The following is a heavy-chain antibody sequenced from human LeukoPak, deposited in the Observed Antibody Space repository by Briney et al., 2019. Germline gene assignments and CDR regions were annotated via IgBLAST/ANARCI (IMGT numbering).Heavy chain of an antibody. D-gene: IGHD3-22*01. CDR3: AKGSRGAGYYDSSGYYPRRYFDY. CDR2: ISGSGGST. V-gene: IGHV3-23*01. Sequence: PGGSLRLSCAASGFTFSSYAMSWVRQAPGKGLEWVSAISGSGGSTYYADSVKGRFTISRDNSKNTLYLQMNSLRAEDTAVYYCAKGSRGAGYYDSSGYYPRRYFDYWGQGTLVTVSS. J-gene: IGHJ4*02. CDR1: GFTFSSYA.